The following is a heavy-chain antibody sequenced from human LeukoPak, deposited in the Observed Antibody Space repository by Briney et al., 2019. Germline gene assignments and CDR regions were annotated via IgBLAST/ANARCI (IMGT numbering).Heavy chain of an antibody. CDR2: IIHTGNT. CDR3: ARGYNILTGYYYFDY. Sequence: PSETLSLTCSVSGGPFTGYYWNWIRQPPGKGLEWVGEIIHTGNTDYNPSLKSRVTISIDTSKNQFSLKLNSVTAADTAVYYCARGYNILTGYYYFDYWGRGTLVTVSS. CDR1: GGPFTGYY. D-gene: IGHD3-9*01. V-gene: IGHV4-34*01. J-gene: IGHJ4*02.